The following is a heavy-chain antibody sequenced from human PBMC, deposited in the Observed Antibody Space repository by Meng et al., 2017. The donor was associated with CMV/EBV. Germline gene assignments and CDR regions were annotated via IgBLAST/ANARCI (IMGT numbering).Heavy chain of an antibody. J-gene: IGHJ5*02. CDR1: GFTFSDYY. CDR3: ARGGAARLRGWIDP. CDR2: ISSSGSTI. D-gene: IGHD6-6*01. Sequence: SGFTFSDYYMSWIRQAPGKGLECVSYISSSGSTIYYADSVKGRFTISRDNAKNSLYLQMNSLRAEDTAVYYCARGGAARLRGWIDPWGQGTLVTVSS. V-gene: IGHV3-11*01.